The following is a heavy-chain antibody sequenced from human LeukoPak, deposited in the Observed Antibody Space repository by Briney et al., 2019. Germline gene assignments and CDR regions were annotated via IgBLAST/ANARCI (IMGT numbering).Heavy chain of an antibody. J-gene: IGHJ5*02. V-gene: IGHV1-18*01. Sequence: ASLKVSCKASGYTFTNYGISWVRQAPGQGLEWMGWISAYNGNTNYPQKLQGRVTMPTDTSTSTAYMELRSLRSDDTAVYYCARGGGTVAGTWFDPWGQGTLVTVSS. CDR1: GYTFTNYG. CDR3: ARGGGTVAGTWFDP. D-gene: IGHD6-19*01. CDR2: ISAYNGNT.